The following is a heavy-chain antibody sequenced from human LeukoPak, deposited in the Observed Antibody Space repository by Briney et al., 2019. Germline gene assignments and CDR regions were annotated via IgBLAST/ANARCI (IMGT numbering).Heavy chain of an antibody. CDR2: INHSGST. CDR3: ARAPLGFGRVHNWLDP. J-gene: IGHJ5*02. V-gene: IGHV4-34*01. CDR1: GGSFSGYY. Sequence: PSETLSLTCAVYGGSFSGYYWSWIRQPPGKGLEWIGEINHSGSTNYNPSLKSRVTISVDTSKNQFSLKLSSVTAADTAVYYCARAPLGFGRVHNWLDPWGQGTLVTVSS. D-gene: IGHD3-10*01.